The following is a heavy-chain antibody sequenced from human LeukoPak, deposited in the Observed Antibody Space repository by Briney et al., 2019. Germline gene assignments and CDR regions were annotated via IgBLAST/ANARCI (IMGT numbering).Heavy chain of an antibody. D-gene: IGHD3-10*01. CDR1: GYTFTSFG. V-gene: IGHV1-18*01. CDR3: ARDTEMVRGVIRVYYYYMDV. CDR2: ISAYNGNT. Sequence: GASVKVSCKASGYTFTSFGISWVRQAPGQGLEWMGWISAYNGNTNYAQNLQGRVTMTTDTSTSTAYMELRSLRSDDTAVYYCARDTEMVRGVIRVYYYYMDVWGKGTTVTISS. J-gene: IGHJ6*03.